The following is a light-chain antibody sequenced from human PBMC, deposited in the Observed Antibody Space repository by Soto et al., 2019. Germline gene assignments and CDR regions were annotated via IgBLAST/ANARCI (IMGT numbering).Light chain of an antibody. V-gene: IGLV2-23*01. CDR1: SSDVGSYNL. CDR3: CSYAGSKVV. CDR2: EGS. Sequence: QSALTQPASVSGSPGQSITISCTGTSSDVGSYNLVSWYQQPPGKAPKLMIYEGSKRPSGVSNRFSGYKSGNTASLTIAGLQDEDEADYYCCSYAGSKVVFGGGTKLTVL. J-gene: IGLJ2*01.